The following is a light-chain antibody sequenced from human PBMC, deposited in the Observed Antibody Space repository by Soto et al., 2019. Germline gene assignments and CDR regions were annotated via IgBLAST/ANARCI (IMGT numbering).Light chain of an antibody. J-gene: IGKJ5*01. V-gene: IGKV1-39*01. Sequence: DIQMTQSPSSLSASLGDRVTISCRTGQSISSYLNWYQQKPGKAPKLLIYAASSLQSGVPSRFSGSGSGTDFTLTINSLQPEDFATYYCQQSYTTPPTFGQGTRLEI. CDR3: QQSYTTPPT. CDR1: QSISSY. CDR2: AAS.